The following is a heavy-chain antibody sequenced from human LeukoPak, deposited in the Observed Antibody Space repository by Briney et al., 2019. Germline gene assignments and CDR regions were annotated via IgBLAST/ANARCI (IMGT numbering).Heavy chain of an antibody. CDR3: ARALGGRYGGYYFDY. D-gene: IGHD6-19*01. V-gene: IGHV4-34*01. J-gene: IGHJ4*02. Sequence: SETLSLTCAVYGGSFSGYYWSWIRQPPGKGLEWIGEINHSGSTNYNPSLKSRVTISVDTSKNQFSLKLSSVTAADTAVYYCARALGGRYGGYYFDYWGQGTLVTVSS. CDR1: GGSFSGYY. CDR2: INHSGST.